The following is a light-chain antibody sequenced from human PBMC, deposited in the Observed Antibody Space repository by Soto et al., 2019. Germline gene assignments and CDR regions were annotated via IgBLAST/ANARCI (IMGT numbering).Light chain of an antibody. CDR1: SSDVGGYNY. V-gene: IGLV2-14*01. CDR2: EVS. CDR3: SSYTSSSTVV. Sequence: QSALTQPASVSGSPGQSITISCTGTSSDVGGYNYVSWYQQHPGKAPKLMIYEVSSRPSGVSNRFSGSKSGNTASLTISGLHAEDEADYYCSSYTSSSTVVFGGGTKLTVL. J-gene: IGLJ2*01.